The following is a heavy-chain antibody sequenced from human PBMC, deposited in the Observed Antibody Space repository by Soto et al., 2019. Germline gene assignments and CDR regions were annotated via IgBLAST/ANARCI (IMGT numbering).Heavy chain of an antibody. CDR3: AREGMSTSCYEQYYYYYYMDV. CDR2: IIPILGIA. V-gene: IGHV1-69*08. CDR1: GGTFSSYT. Sequence: QVQLVQSGAEVKKPGSSVKVSCKASGGTFSSYTISWVRQAPGQGLEWMGRIIPILGIANYAQKFQGRVTITADKSTSTAYMELSSLRSEDTAVYYCAREGMSTSCYEQYYYYYYMDVWGKGTTVTVSS. J-gene: IGHJ6*03. D-gene: IGHD2-2*01.